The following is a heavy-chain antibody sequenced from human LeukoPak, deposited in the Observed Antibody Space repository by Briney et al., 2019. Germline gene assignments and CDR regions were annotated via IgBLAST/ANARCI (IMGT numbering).Heavy chain of an antibody. CDR3: ARLPKYSRPLDY. Sequence: ASVKLSCKASGYTFSSYDINWVRQATGQGLEWMGWMNPNSGNTAYAQKFQGRVTMSRDTSISTAYMELSSLRSEDTAVYYCARLPKYSRPLDYWGQGTLVTVSS. CDR2: MNPNSGNT. CDR1: GYTFSSYD. J-gene: IGHJ4*02. D-gene: IGHD6-6*01. V-gene: IGHV1-8*02.